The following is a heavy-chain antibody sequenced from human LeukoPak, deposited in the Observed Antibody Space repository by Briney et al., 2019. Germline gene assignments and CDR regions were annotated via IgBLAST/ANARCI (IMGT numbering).Heavy chain of an antibody. J-gene: IGHJ6*02. CDR1: GFTFSDSW. CDR3: ATYTHWVAGDV. Sequence: GGSLRLSCAASGFTFSDSWMSWVRQAPGKGLEWVANMNQDGSEKDYVDSVKGRFTISRDSARNSLYLQMGSLRAEDTAVYYCATYTHWVAGDVWGQGTTVTASS. D-gene: IGHD3-16*01. V-gene: IGHV3-7*01. CDR2: MNQDGSEK.